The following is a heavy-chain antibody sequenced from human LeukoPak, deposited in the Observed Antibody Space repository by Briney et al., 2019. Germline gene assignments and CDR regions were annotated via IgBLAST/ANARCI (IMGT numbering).Heavy chain of an antibody. J-gene: IGHJ4*02. CDR2: INPSGGST. CDR3: VTPMGATSGYHFDY. CDR1: GYTFTSYY. V-gene: IGHV1-46*03. Sequence: ASVKVSCKASGYTFTSYYMHWVRQAPGQGLEWMGIINPSGGSTNYAQKLQGRVTMTRDTSTSTVYMELSSLRSEDTAVYYCVTPMGATSGYHFDYWGQGTLVTVSS. D-gene: IGHD3-22*01.